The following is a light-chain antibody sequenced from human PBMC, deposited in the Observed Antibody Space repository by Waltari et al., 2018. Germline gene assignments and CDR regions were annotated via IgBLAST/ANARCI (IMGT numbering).Light chain of an antibody. J-gene: IGKJ2*01. CDR3: QQYSTYYT. Sequence: DIQMTQSPSTLSASVGDRVTIPCRASQSISTWLAWYQQKPGKAPNLLIYKASNLESGVLSRFSGSGSGTEFTLTISSLQPDDFATYYCQQYSTYYTFGQGTKLEIK. CDR2: KAS. CDR1: QSISTW. V-gene: IGKV1-5*03.